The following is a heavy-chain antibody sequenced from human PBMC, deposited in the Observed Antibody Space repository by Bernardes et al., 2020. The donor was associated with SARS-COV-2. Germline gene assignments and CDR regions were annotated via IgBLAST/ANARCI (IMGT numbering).Heavy chain of an antibody. CDR1: GGSISSYY. CDR3: ASVHFDWLFFDY. J-gene: IGHJ4*02. D-gene: IGHD3-9*01. V-gene: IGHV4-59*01. CDR2: IYSSGST. Sequence: ETLSLTCTVSGGSISSYYWSWIRQPPGKGPEWIGYIYSSGSTNYNASLKHRVTISVDTSKNQFSLRLSSVTAADTAIYYCASVHFDWLFFDYWGQGTLVTVA.